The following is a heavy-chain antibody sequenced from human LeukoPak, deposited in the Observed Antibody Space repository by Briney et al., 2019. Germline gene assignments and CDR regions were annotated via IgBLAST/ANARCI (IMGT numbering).Heavy chain of an antibody. Sequence: GGSLRLSCAASGFTFSSYSMNWVRQAPGKGLEWVSYISSSSSTIYYADSVKGRFTISRDNAKNSLYLQMNSLRAEDTAVYYCAREGDFWSGYPPPFDYWGQGTLVTVSS. J-gene: IGHJ4*02. CDR1: GFTFSSYS. CDR3: AREGDFWSGYPPPFDY. D-gene: IGHD3-3*01. CDR2: ISSSSSTI. V-gene: IGHV3-48*01.